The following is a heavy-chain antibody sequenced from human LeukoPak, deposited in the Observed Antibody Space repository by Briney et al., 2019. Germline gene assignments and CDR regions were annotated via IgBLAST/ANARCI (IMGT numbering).Heavy chain of an antibody. Sequence: ASVKVSCKVSGYTLTELSMHWVRQAPGKGLERMGGFDPEDGETIYAQKFQGRVTMTEDTSTDTAYMELSSLRSEDTAVYYCATGVDYGDYHPWFDYWGQGTLVTVSS. CDR2: FDPEDGET. CDR3: ATGVDYGDYHPWFDY. D-gene: IGHD4-17*01. J-gene: IGHJ4*02. V-gene: IGHV1-24*01. CDR1: GYTLTELS.